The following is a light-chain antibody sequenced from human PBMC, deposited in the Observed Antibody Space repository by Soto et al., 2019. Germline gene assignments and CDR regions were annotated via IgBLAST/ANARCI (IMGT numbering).Light chain of an antibody. J-gene: IGKJ2*01. V-gene: IGKV1-5*03. Sequence: DIQMTQSPSTLSASVGDRVTITCRASQSISSWLAWYHQNPGKAPKLLIYKASSLESGVPSRFSGSGSGTEFTLTISSLQPDDFASYYCQQYNSYPHTFGQGTKLEIK. CDR3: QQYNSYPHT. CDR2: KAS. CDR1: QSISSW.